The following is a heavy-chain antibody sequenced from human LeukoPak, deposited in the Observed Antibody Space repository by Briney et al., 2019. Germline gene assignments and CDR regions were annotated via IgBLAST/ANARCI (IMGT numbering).Heavy chain of an antibody. V-gene: IGHV4-4*02. J-gene: IGHJ4*02. D-gene: IGHD2-2*01. CDR2: IYHSGST. Sequence: SGTLSLTCAVSGGSISSSNWWSWVRQPPGKGLEWIGEIYHSGSTNYNPSLKSRVTISVDKSKNQFSLKLSSVTAADTAVYYCARDHCSSTSCYGFDYWGQGTLVTVSS. CDR1: GGSISSSNW. CDR3: ARDHCSSTSCYGFDY.